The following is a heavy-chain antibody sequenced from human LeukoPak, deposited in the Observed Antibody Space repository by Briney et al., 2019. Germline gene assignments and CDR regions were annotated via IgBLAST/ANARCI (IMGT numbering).Heavy chain of an antibody. CDR1: GFTLSSYA. CDR2: ISYDGSNK. J-gene: IGHJ4*02. V-gene: IGHV3-30*04. D-gene: IGHD6-13*01. CDR3: ARGWYSKFDY. Sequence: GGSLRLSCAASGFTLSSYAMHWVRQAPGKGLEWVAVISYDGSNKYYADSVKGRFTISRDNSKNTLYLQMNSLRAEDTAVYYCARGWYSKFDYWGRGTLVTVSS.